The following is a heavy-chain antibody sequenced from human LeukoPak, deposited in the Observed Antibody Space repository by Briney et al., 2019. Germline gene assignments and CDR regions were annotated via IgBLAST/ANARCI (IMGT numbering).Heavy chain of an antibody. CDR1: GGSISSGSYY. V-gene: IGHV4-39*01. Sequence: SETLSLTCTVSGGSISSGSYYWGWIRQPPGKGLEWIGSIYYSGSTYYNPSLKSRVAISVDTSKNQLSLKLSSVTATNTAVYYCARLDYGDHDYWGQGTLVTVSS. CDR3: ARLDYGDHDY. D-gene: IGHD4-17*01. CDR2: IYYSGST. J-gene: IGHJ4*02.